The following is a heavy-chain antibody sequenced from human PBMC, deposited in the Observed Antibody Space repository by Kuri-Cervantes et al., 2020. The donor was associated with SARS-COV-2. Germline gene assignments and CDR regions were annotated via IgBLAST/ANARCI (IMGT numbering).Heavy chain of an antibody. V-gene: IGHV3-30*18. CDR1: GFTFSSYG. J-gene: IGHJ4*02. CDR3: AKGGETAYDSSLDY. CDR2: ISYDGSNK. Sequence: GESLKISWAAAGFTFSSYGMHWVRQAPGKGLEWVAVISYDGSNKYYADSVKGRFTISRDNSKNTLYVQMNSLRAEDTAVYYCAKGGETAYDSSLDYWGQGTLVTVSS. D-gene: IGHD3-22*01.